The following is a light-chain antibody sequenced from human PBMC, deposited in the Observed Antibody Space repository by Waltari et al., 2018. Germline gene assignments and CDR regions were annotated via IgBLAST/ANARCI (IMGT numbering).Light chain of an antibody. J-gene: IGKJ1*01. CDR2: KVS. Sequence: VVMTQSPLSLPVTLGQPASISCRSSQSLVHSDGKTYLNWFNQRPGQSPRRLIYKVSNRDSGVPDRFSGSGSGTDFTLKISRVEAEDVGVYYCMQGTHWPWTFGQGTKVEIK. V-gene: IGKV2-30*02. CDR1: QSLVHSDGKTY. CDR3: MQGTHWPWT.